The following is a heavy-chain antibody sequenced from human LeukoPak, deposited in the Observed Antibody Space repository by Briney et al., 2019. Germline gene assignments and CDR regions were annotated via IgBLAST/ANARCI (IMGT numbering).Heavy chain of an antibody. J-gene: IGHJ4*02. V-gene: IGHV4-59*01. CDR2: IYYSGST. CDR3: ARGGYSSGWSLEY. D-gene: IGHD6-19*01. CDR1: GGSISTDY. Sequence: SETLSLTCTVSGGSISTDYWSWIRQPPGKGLEWIGYIYYSGSTNYNPSLKSRVTISVDTSKNQFSLKLSSVTAAGTAVYYCARGGYSSGWSLEYWGQGTLVTVSS.